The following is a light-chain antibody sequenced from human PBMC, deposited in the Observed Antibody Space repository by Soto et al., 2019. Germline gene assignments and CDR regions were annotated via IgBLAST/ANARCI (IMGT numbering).Light chain of an antibody. CDR3: QQLNIYPIT. V-gene: IGKV1-9*01. Sequence: DIQLSQSPSFLSSSVGDRVTITCRASQGISSYLAWYQQKPGKDTKLLIYAASTIKSGVSSSFSGSRSGTEFTITISSLQPDDFATYYCQQLNIYPITFGGGTKVDLK. CDR1: QGISSY. CDR2: AAS. J-gene: IGKJ4*01.